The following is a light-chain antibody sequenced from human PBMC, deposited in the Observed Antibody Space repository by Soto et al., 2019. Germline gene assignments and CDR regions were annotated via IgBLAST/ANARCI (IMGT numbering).Light chain of an antibody. J-gene: IGLJ3*02. V-gene: IGLV6-57*04. Sequence: NFMLTQPHSVSESPGKTVTISCTRSSGDIASNYVQWYQQRPGSAPTTVIYEDEQRPSGVPDRFSGSIDSSSNSAALTISGLKTEDEADYYCQSYDASNQVLGGGTKLTVL. CDR3: QSYDASNQV. CDR1: SGDIASNY. CDR2: EDE.